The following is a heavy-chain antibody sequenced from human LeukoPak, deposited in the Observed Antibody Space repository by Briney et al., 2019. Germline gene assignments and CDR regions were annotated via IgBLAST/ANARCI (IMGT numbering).Heavy chain of an antibody. CDR2: IRYDGGNK. V-gene: IGHV3-30*02. J-gene: IGHJ6*03. Sequence: GGSLRLSCAASGFTFSSYGMHWVRQAPGKGLEWVAFIRYDGGNKYYADSVKGRFTISRDNSKNTLYLQMNSLRAEDTAVYYCAKVVVVPAAIRHYYYYYMDVWGKGTTVTVSS. CDR3: AKVVVVPAAIRHYYYYYMDV. D-gene: IGHD2-2*02. CDR1: GFTFSSYG.